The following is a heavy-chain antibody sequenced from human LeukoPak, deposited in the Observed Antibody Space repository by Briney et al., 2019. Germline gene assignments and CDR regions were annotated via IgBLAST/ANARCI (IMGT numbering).Heavy chain of an antibody. J-gene: IGHJ4*02. Sequence: PGGSLRLSCAASGFNVSDNYMSWVRQAPGKGLEWVSVLYSGGSTYYADSAKGRFTISRDNSENTLYLQMNSLRVEDTAVYYCARDISAWYYFDHWGQGTLVTVSS. CDR3: ARDISAWYYFDH. D-gene: IGHD6-19*01. V-gene: IGHV3-53*01. CDR2: LYSGGST. CDR1: GFNVSDNY.